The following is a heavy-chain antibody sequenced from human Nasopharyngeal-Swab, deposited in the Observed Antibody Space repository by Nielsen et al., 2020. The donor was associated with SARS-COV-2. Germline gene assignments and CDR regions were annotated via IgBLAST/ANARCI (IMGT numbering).Heavy chain of an antibody. D-gene: IGHD1-1*01. CDR2: ISSSSYI. CDR3: ARVSGTQSTYYYYGMDV. J-gene: IGHJ6*02. CDR1: GFTFSSYS. Sequence: GESLKISCAASGFTFSSYSMNWVRQAPGKGLEWVSSISSSSYIYYADSVKGRFTISRDNAKNSLYLQMNSLRAEDTAVYYCARVSGTQSTYYYYGMDVWGQGTTVTVSS. V-gene: IGHV3-21*01.